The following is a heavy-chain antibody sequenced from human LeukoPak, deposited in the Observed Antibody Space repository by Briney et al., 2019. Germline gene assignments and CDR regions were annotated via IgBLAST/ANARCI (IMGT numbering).Heavy chain of an antibody. CDR3: ARGGTSALEWFGP. D-gene: IGHD3-3*01. CDR1: GDSISSYY. V-gene: IGHV4-59*01. J-gene: IGHJ5*02. CDR2: IYNSGST. Sequence: SETLSLTCTVSGDSISSYYWSWIRQPPGKGLEWIGYIYNSGSTKYNPSLKGRVTISIDTSKNQFSLKVNSVTAADTAVYYCARGGTSALEWFGPWGQGTLVTVSS.